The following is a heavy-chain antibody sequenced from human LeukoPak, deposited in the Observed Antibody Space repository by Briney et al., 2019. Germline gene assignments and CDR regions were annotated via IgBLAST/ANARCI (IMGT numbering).Heavy chain of an antibody. V-gene: IGHV4-59*11. Sequence: SETLSLTCTVSGGSISSHYWSWIRQPPGKGLEWTGYIYYSGSTNYNPSLKSRVTISVDTSKNQFSLKLSSVTAADTAVYYCARADEVLWFGELFSYWFDPWGQGTLVTVSS. J-gene: IGHJ5*02. CDR2: IYYSGST. CDR3: ARADEVLWFGELFSYWFDP. D-gene: IGHD3-10*01. CDR1: GGSISSHY.